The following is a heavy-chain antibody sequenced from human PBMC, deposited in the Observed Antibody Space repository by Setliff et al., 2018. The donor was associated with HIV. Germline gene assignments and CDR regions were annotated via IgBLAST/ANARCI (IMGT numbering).Heavy chain of an antibody. CDR1: GGSFSSGNYY. V-gene: IGHV4-61*09. CDR3: ARTSYYYGLYYYYMDV. D-gene: IGHD3-10*01. Sequence: SETLSLTCTVSGGSFSSGNYYWSWIRQPAGKGLEWIGHIYSIENTNYNPSLKSRVTISVDTSKNQFSLKLSSVTAADTAVYYCARTSYYYGLYYYYMDVWGKGTTVTVSS. J-gene: IGHJ6*03. CDR2: IYSIENT.